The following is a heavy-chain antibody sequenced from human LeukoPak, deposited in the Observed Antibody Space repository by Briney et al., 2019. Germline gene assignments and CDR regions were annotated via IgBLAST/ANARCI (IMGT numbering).Heavy chain of an antibody. Sequence: GASVKVSCKASGGTFSSYAISWVRQAPGQGLEWMGGIIPIFGTANYAQKFQGRVTITADESTSTAYMELSSLRSEDTAVYYCARDGPRGGDTATSPYYYYGMDVWGQGTTVTVSS. V-gene: IGHV1-69*13. CDR2: IIPIFGTA. CDR3: ARDGPRGGDTATSPYYYYGMDV. D-gene: IGHD5-18*01. J-gene: IGHJ6*02. CDR1: GGTFSSYA.